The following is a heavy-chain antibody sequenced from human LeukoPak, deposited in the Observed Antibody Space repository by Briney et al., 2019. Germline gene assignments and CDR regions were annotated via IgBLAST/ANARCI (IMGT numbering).Heavy chain of an antibody. D-gene: IGHD3-22*01. J-gene: IGHJ4*02. CDR1: GFTFSSYA. CDR3: AKDMSSGYLFDY. Sequence: GGSLRLSCAASGFTFSSYAMSWVRQAPGKGLEWVSAISGSGGSTYYADSVKGRSTISRDNSKNTLYLQMNSLRAEDTAVYYCAKDMSSGYLFDYWGQGTLVTVSS. V-gene: IGHV3-23*01. CDR2: ISGSGGST.